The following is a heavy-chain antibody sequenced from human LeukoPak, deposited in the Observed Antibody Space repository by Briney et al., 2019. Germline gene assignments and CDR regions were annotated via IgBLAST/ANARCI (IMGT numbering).Heavy chain of an antibody. D-gene: IGHD6-19*01. J-gene: IGHJ6*02. Sequence: ETLSLTCTVSGGCISSYYWSWIRQPPGKGLEWIGYIYYSGSTNYNPSLKSRVTISVDTSKNQFSLKLSSVTAADTAVYYCARHPRRIAVAGTYYYYGMDVWGQGTTVTVSS. CDR1: GGCISSYY. CDR2: IYYSGST. CDR3: ARHPRRIAVAGTYYYYGMDV. V-gene: IGHV4-59*01.